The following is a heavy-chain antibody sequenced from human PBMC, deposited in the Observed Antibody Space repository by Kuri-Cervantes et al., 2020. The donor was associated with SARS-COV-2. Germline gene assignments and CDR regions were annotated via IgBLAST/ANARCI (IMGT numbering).Heavy chain of an antibody. J-gene: IGHJ3*02. V-gene: IGHV1-2*04. CDR1: GYTFTCYY. CDR2: INPNSGVT. Sequence: ASVKVSCKASGYTFTCYYMHWVRQATGQGLEWMGWINPNSGVTNYAQKFQGWVTMTRDTSISTVYMEMSRLRSDDTAVYYCARSTPLRRLVFISQGGAFDIWGQGTMVTVSS. D-gene: IGHD3-22*01. CDR3: ARSTPLRRLVFISQGGAFDI.